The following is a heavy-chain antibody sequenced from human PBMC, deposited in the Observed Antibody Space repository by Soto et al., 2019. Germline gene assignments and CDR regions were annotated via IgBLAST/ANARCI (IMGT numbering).Heavy chain of an antibody. D-gene: IGHD3-22*01. CDR1: GFTFSDYY. V-gene: IGHV3-11*01. J-gene: IGHJ4*02. CDR2: ISSSGSII. CDR3: ARDQGYYESSGYFDY. Sequence: GGSLRLSCAASGFTFSDYYMSWIRQAPGKGLEWVSYISSSGSIIYYADSVKGRFTTSRDNAKNSLYLQMNSLRAEDTAVYYCARDQGYYESSGYFDYWGQGTLVTVSS.